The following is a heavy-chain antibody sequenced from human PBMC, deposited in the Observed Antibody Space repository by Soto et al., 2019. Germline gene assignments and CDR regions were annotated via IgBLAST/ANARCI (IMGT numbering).Heavy chain of an antibody. V-gene: IGHV3-53*01. CDR2: IYSGGTT. J-gene: IGHJ4*02. D-gene: IGHD5-18*01. CDR3: HGYGY. Sequence: EVQVVESGGGLIQPGGSLRLSCEVSGFSVTANYMSWVRQAPGKGLEWVSVIYSGGTTNYVDSAKGRFSIPSDMSKNTRYLQMNSLRAEDTTVYYCHGYGYGGQGTVATVSS. CDR1: GFSVTANY.